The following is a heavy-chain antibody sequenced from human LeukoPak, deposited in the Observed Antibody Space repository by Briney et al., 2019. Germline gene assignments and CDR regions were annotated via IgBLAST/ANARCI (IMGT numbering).Heavy chain of an antibody. CDR1: GFTFSGYG. J-gene: IGHJ4*02. D-gene: IGHD3-10*01. CDR2: IWYDGSNK. CDR3: ARSWSGFGELLSYFDY. Sequence: GGSLRLSCAASGFTFSGYGMHWVRQAPGKGLEWVAVIWYDGSNKYYADSVKGRFTISRDNSKNTLYLQMNSLRAEDTAVYYCARSWSGFGELLSYFDYWGQGTLVTVSS. V-gene: IGHV3-33*01.